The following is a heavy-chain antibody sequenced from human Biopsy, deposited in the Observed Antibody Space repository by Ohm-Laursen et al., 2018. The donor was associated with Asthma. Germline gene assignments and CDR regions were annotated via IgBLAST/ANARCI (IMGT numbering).Heavy chain of an antibody. Sequence: SLRLSCTASGFTFSNYGMHWVRQAPGKGLEWVAVISFDGSNKDFADSVKGRFTISRDNSKNTLYLHMHSLRAEDTAVYFCAKDRVRINSAYYFDYWGQGTLVTVPS. CDR3: AKDRVRINSAYYFDY. V-gene: IGHV3-30*18. D-gene: IGHD3-10*01. CDR1: GFTFSNYG. CDR2: ISFDGSNK. J-gene: IGHJ4*02.